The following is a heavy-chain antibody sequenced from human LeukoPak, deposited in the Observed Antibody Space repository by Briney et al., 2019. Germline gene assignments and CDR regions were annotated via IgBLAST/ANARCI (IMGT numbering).Heavy chain of an antibody. V-gene: IGHV4-61*02. CDR3: ARHPQQLPSFDY. D-gene: IGHD6-13*01. CDR1: GGSVRRGNYY. Sequence: PSQTLSLTCTVSGGSVRRGNYYWTWIRQPAGSGLEWIGRIYTSGTTDYNPSLRTRVTISVDASRNQFSLKLSSVTAADTAVYYCARHPQQLPSFDYWGQGTLVTVSS. J-gene: IGHJ4*02. CDR2: IYTSGTT.